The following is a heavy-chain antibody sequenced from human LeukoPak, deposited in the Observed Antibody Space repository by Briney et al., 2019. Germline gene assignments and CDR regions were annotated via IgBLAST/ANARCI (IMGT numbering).Heavy chain of an antibody. CDR1: GYTFTDYY. CDR2: INPNSGGT. Sequence: ASVKVSRKTSGYTFTDYYMHWVRQAPGQGLEWMGRINPNSGGTNYAQKFQGRVTMTRDTSISTVYMELSRLRSDDTAVYYCARACSGGSCYSENWFDPWGQGTLVPVSS. CDR3: ARACSGGSCYSENWFDP. V-gene: IGHV1-2*06. D-gene: IGHD2-15*01. J-gene: IGHJ5*02.